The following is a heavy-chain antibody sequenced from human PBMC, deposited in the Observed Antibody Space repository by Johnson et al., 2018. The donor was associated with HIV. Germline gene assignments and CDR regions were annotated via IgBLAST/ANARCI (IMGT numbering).Heavy chain of an antibody. J-gene: IGHJ3*02. Sequence: QVQLVESGGGVVQPGRSLRLSCAASGFTFSSYGMHWVRQAPGKGLEWVAVIWYDGSNKYYADSVKGRFTISRDNSKNTLYLQMNSLRAEDTAVYYCAKDGYHSGLPPEAFDIWCQGTMVTVSS. V-gene: IGHV3-33*06. CDR1: GFTFSSYG. CDR3: AKDGYHSGLPPEAFDI. D-gene: IGHD1-26*01. CDR2: IWYDGSNK.